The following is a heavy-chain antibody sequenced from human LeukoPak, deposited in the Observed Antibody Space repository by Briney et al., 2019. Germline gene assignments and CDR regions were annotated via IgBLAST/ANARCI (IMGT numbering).Heavy chain of an antibody. CDR2: INPSGGST. CDR1: GYTFTSYY. D-gene: IGHD5-12*01. V-gene: IGHV1-46*01. CDR3: ARRSSGYDLDY. Sequence: ASVKVSCKESGYTFTSYYMHWVRQAPGQGLEWMGIINPSGGSTSYAQKFQGRVTMTRDTSTSTVYMELSSLRSEDTAVYYCARRSSGYDLDYWGQGTLVTVSS. J-gene: IGHJ4*02.